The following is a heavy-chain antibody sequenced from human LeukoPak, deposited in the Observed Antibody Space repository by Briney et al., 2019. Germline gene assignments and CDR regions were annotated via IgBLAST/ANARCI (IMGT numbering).Heavy chain of an antibody. V-gene: IGHV3-66*01. CDR2: IYSGGST. CDR1: GFTFSSYA. D-gene: IGHD5-24*01. J-gene: IGHJ4*02. Sequence: GGSLRLSCAASGFTFSSYAMSWVRQAPGKGLEWVSVIYSGGSTYYADSVKGRFTISRDNSKNTLYLQMNSLRAEDTAVYYCARVGGYNPYYFDYWGQGTLVTVSS. CDR3: ARVGGYNPYYFDY.